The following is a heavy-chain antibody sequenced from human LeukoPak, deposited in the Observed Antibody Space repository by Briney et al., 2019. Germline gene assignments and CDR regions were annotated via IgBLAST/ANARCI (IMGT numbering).Heavy chain of an antibody. CDR1: GLTFSSYG. D-gene: IGHD3-16*01. J-gene: IGHJ4*02. CDR2: ISYDGSNK. V-gene: IGHV3-30*18. Sequence: GGSLRLSCAASGLTFSSYGMHWVRQAPGKGLEWVAVISYDGSNKYYADSVKGRFTISRDNSKNTLYLQMNSLRAEDTAVYYCAKDRASYDYVWGSSSFDYWGQGTLVTVSS. CDR3: AKDRASYDYVWGSSSFDY.